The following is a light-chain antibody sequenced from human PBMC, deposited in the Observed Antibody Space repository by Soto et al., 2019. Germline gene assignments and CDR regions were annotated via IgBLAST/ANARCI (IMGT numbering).Light chain of an antibody. J-gene: IGKJ2*01. Sequence: EIVLTQSPGTLSLSPGERATLSCRARQSVSSSYLAWYRQTSGQAPRLLIYGASTRAAGVPDRFSGSGSGTEFTLTISRLEPEDFAVYYCQQYGSSSVTFGQGTKVEIK. V-gene: IGKV3-20*01. CDR3: QQYGSSSVT. CDR2: GAS. CDR1: QSVSSSY.